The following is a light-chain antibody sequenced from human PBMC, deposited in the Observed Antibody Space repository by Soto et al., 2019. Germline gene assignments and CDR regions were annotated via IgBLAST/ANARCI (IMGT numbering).Light chain of an antibody. J-gene: IGKJ1*01. CDR3: RQQYSYSRT. CDR1: QSVNNR. V-gene: IGKV1-5*01. Sequence: IQMTQSPCTLSASLGERVTITCRASQSVNNRFSCCQQMPGKAPHLLINDASTLESAGPSRLIGGGSGTEVSPTISSRQPDDYSTVYYRQQYSYSRTFGQGTKVDIK. CDR2: DAS.